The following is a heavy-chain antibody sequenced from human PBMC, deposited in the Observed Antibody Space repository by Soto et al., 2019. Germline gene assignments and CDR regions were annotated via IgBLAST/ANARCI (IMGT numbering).Heavy chain of an antibody. CDR3: ARDGSSSWYFDWYFDL. CDR1: GFTCSSYP. CDR2: IADDGSSE. J-gene: IGHJ2*01. Sequence: QVQLVESGGGVVQPGRSLRLSCEASGFTCSSYPMHWVRQAPGKGLEWMAIIADDGSSEHYAASVKGRFTISRDNSKNTLFLHMSSLTPEDTATYFCARDGSSSWYFDWYFDLWGRGTLVSVSS. V-gene: IGHV3-30-3*01. D-gene: IGHD2-15*01.